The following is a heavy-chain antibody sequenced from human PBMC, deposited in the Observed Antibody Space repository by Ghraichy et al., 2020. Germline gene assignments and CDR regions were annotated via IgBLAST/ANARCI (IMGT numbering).Heavy chain of an antibody. D-gene: IGHD6-6*01. V-gene: IGHV1-69*13. Sequence: SVKVSCKASGGTFSSYAISWVRQAPGQGLEWMGGIIPIFGTANYAQKFQGRVTITADESTSTAYMELSSLRSEDTAVYYCARDDSSSSDYYYGMDVWGQGTTVTVSS. CDR3: ARDDSSSSDYYYGMDV. CDR2: IIPIFGTA. J-gene: IGHJ6*02. CDR1: GGTFSSYA.